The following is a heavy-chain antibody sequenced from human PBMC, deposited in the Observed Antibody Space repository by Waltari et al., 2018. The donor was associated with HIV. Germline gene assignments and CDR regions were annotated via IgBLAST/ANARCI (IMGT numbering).Heavy chain of an antibody. D-gene: IGHD2-21*02. V-gene: IGHV3-30*04. CDR3: ARGYCGIDCYLGMDV. J-gene: IGHJ6*02. CDR1: GFTFSTHA. Sequence: QVQLVESGGAVVQPGRSLRVSCEASGFTFSTHAMHWVRQAPGKGLRWVGYILSDRRSQYADSVRGRFTISRDYSKNTLYLQMNSLKPEDTAIYSCARGYCGIDCYLGMDVWGQGTTVSVSS. CDR2: ILSDRRS.